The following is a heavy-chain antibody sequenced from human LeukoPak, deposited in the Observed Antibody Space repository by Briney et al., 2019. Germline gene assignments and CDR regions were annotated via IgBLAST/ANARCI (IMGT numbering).Heavy chain of an antibody. CDR2: VYYSGST. J-gene: IGHJ5*02. CDR1: SGSIGSSSNY. Sequence: PSETLSLTCTVSSGSIGSSSNYWGWIRQAPGKGLEWIGNVYYSGSTFYNPSLKSQVTISVDTSKNQFSLKLRSVTAADTAIYYCARASFNVVFGNWFDPWGQGTPVTVSS. CDR3: ARASFNVVFGNWFDP. D-gene: IGHD2-8*01. V-gene: IGHV4-39*01.